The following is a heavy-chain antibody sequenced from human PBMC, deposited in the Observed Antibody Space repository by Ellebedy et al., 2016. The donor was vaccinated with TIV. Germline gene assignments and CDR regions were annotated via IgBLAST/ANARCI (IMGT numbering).Heavy chain of an antibody. D-gene: IGHD3-22*01. J-gene: IGHJ4*02. CDR1: GGTFNNSA. CDR3: ARDALVRFYDSSGYYYPHYFDF. Sequence: AASVKVSCKASGGTFNNSAISWVRQAPGQGLQWLGRIIPILGIANYAQTFQGRLTITADKSTRTVYMELSSLTSEDTAVYFCARDALVRFYDSSGYYYPHYFDFWGQGSLVTVSS. CDR2: IIPILGIA. V-gene: IGHV1-69*04.